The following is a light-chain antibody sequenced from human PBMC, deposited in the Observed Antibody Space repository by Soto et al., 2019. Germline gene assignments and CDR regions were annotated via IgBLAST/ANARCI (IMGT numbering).Light chain of an antibody. CDR1: SSDVGPYNL. V-gene: IGLV2-23*02. CDR3: CSYAGPNTFV. Sequence: QSALTQSASVSGSPGQSITISCTGTSSDVGPYNLVSWYQQQPGKAPKLIIYEVTERPSGVSNRFSGSKSGNTASRTISVIQADDEADYFCCSYAGPNTFVFGLGTKVTVL. J-gene: IGLJ1*01. CDR2: EVT.